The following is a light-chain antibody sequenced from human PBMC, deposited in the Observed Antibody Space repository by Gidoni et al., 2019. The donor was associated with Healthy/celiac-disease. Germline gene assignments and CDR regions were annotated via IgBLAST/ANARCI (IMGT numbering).Light chain of an antibody. CDR1: QSVNSN. CDR2: GAS. J-gene: IGKJ4*01. Sequence: EIVMTNSPATLSVSPGERATLSRRASQSVNSNLAWYQQKPGQAPRLLIYGASTRATGIPARFSGSGSGTEFTLTISSLQSEDFAVYYCQQYNNWPPLTFGGGTKVEIK. V-gene: IGKV3-15*01. CDR3: QQYNNWPPLT.